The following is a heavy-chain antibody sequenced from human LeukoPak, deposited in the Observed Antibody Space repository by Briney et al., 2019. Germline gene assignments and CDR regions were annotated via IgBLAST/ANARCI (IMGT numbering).Heavy chain of an antibody. Sequence: GGSLRLSCAASGFTFSSYGMHWVRQAPGKGLEWVAVLSYDGSNKYYADSVKGRFTISRDNSKNTLYLQMNSLGAEDTAVYYCAKDQWGIYYYYYMDVWGKGTTVTVSS. D-gene: IGHD7-27*01. CDR2: LSYDGSNK. CDR1: GFTFSSYG. J-gene: IGHJ6*03. CDR3: AKDQWGIYYYYYMDV. V-gene: IGHV3-30*18.